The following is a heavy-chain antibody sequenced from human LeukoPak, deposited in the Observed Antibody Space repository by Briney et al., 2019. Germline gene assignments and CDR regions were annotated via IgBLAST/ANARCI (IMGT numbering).Heavy chain of an antibody. V-gene: IGHV4-30-4*01. D-gene: IGHD4-17*01. CDR3: ASTIRGVTTLSYFDY. CDR2: IYYSGST. CDR1: GGSISSGDYY. Sequence: PSQTLSLTCTVSGGSISSGDYYWSWIRQPPAKGLEWIGYIYYSGSTYYNPSLKSRVTISVDTSKNQFSLKLSSVTAADTAVYYCASTIRGVTTLSYFDYWGQGTLVTVSS. J-gene: IGHJ4*02.